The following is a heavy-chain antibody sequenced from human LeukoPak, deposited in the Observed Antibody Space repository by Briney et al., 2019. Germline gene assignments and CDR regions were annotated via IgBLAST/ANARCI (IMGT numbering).Heavy chain of an antibody. CDR1: GFTFSSYG. Sequence: GGSLRLSCAASGFTFSSYGMHWVRQAPGKGLEWVAVISYDGSNKYYADSVKGRFTISRDNSKNTLYLQMNSLRAEDTAVYYCAKDLVGANTGPYYYYYGMDVWGQGTTVTVSS. V-gene: IGHV3-30*18. J-gene: IGHJ6*02. D-gene: IGHD1-26*01. CDR2: ISYDGSNK. CDR3: AKDLVGANTGPYYYYYGMDV.